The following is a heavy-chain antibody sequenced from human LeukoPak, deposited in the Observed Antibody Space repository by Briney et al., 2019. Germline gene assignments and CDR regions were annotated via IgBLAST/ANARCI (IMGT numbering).Heavy chain of an antibody. CDR1: GFTFSSYE. V-gene: IGHV3-48*03. CDR3: ARDGSSWSNWLGP. CDR2: ISSSASSI. Sequence: PGGSLRLSCAASGFTFSSYEMNWVRQAPGKGLEWLSYISSSASSIYYADSVKGRFTISRDNAKNSLYLQMTSLRAEDTAVYYCARDGSSWSNWLGPWGQGTLVTVSS. J-gene: IGHJ5*02. D-gene: IGHD6-13*01.